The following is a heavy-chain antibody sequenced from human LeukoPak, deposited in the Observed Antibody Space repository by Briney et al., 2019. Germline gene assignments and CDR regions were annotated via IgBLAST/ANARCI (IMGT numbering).Heavy chain of an antibody. V-gene: IGHV1-2*02. D-gene: IGHD2-2*01. Sequence: ASVKVSCKASGYTFTGYYMHWVRQAPGQGLEWMGWINPNSGGTNYAQKFQGRVTMTRDTSISTAYMELSRLRSDDTAVYYCARDRALVVPAAPGYYYYYYMDVWGKGTTVTVSS. J-gene: IGHJ6*03. CDR1: GYTFTGYY. CDR3: ARDRALVVPAAPGYYYYYYMDV. CDR2: INPNSGGT.